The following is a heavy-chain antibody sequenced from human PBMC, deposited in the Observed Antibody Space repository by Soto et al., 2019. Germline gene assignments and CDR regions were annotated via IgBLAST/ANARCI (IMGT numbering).Heavy chain of an antibody. D-gene: IGHD1-7*01. CDR2: ISAYNGNT. CDR1: GYTSTSHG. V-gene: IGHV1-18*01. Sequence: ASVKVSGKASGYTSTSHGISWVRPAPGQGLEWMGWISAYNGNTNYSQKLQGRVTMTTDTSTSTAYMELRSLRSDDTAVYYCARDLRTGTTSFFDYWGQGTLVTVSS. J-gene: IGHJ4*02. CDR3: ARDLRTGTTSFFDY.